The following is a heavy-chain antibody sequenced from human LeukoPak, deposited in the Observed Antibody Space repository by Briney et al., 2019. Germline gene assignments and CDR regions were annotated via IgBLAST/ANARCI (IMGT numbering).Heavy chain of an antibody. J-gene: IGHJ4*02. D-gene: IGHD3-10*01. CDR1: GFTFSSYA. V-gene: IGHV3-23*01. CDR2: ISGSGGST. CDR3: AKDRKTHGELLNYLYY. Sequence: GGSLRLSCAASGFTFSSYAMSWVRQAPGKGLEWVSAISGSGGSTYYADSVKGRFTISRDNSKNTLYLQMNSLRAEDTAVYYRAKDRKTHGELLNYLYYWGQGTLVTVSS.